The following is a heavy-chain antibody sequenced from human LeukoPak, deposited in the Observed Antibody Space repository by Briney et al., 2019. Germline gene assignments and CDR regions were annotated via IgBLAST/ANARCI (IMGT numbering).Heavy chain of an antibody. V-gene: IGHV3-21*01. CDR3: ARGPGENNAFDI. CDR2: ISSSSSYI. CDR1: GFTFSSYS. J-gene: IGHJ3*02. D-gene: IGHD4-17*01. Sequence: PGGSLRLSYAASGFTFSSYSMTWVRQQPRRGLEWVSSISSSSSYIYYADSVKGRFTISRDNAKNSLYLQMNSLRAEDTAVYYCARGPGENNAFDIWGQGTMVTASS.